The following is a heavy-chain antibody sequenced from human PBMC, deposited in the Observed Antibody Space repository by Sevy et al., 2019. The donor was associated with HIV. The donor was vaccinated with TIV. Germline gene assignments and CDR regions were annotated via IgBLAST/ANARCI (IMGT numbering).Heavy chain of an antibody. J-gene: IGHJ6*02. CDR2: ISGSGGST. V-gene: IGHV3-23*01. CDR1: GFTFSTYT. CDR3: AKGDSTFYGMDV. D-gene: IGHD6-13*01. Sequence: GGSLRLSCAASGFTFSTYTMNWVRLAPGKGLEWVSAISGSGGSTYYADSVKGRFTISRDKSKNTLYLQMNNLRAEDTAVYYCAKGDSTFYGMDVWGQGTTVTVSS.